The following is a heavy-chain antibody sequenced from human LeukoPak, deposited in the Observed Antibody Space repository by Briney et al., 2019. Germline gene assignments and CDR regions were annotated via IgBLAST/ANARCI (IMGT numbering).Heavy chain of an antibody. CDR1: GFTFSSYW. J-gene: IGHJ4*02. CDR2: ISSTSSTM. D-gene: IGHD3-3*01. Sequence: PGGSLRLSCAASGFTFSSYWMNWVRQAPGKGLEWVSYISSTSSTMYYADSVKGRFTISRDNAKNSLYLQMNSLRDEDTAVYYCARESAYAFWYWGQGTLVAVSS. V-gene: IGHV3-48*02. CDR3: ARESAYAFWY.